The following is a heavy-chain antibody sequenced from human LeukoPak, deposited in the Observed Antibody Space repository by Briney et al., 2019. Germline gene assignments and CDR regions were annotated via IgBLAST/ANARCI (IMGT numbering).Heavy chain of an antibody. CDR1: GVIFSTYW. V-gene: IGHV3-74*03. D-gene: IGHD3-10*01. CDR3: ARESQDYGSGSSDY. J-gene: IGHJ4*02. CDR2: ISSDGSRT. Sequence: GGSLRLSCAGSGVIFSTYWMHWVRQAPGQGLVWVSRISSDGSRTTYADSVKGRFTMSRDNAKNTLYLQTNSLRAEDTAVYYCARESQDYGSGSSDYWGQGTLVTVSS.